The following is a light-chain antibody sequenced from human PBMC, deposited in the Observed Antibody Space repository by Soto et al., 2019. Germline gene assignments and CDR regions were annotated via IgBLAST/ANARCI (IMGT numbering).Light chain of an antibody. Sequence: QPALTQPASGYGSPGQSITISCTGTSSDVGSYNLVSWYQQHPGTAPKLIIYEVSKRPSGVSNRFSGSKSGSTASLTISGLQAEDEADYYCCSYAGSSTYVFGTGTKVT. CDR1: SSDVGSYNL. CDR3: CSYAGSSTYV. J-gene: IGLJ1*01. V-gene: IGLV2-23*02. CDR2: EVS.